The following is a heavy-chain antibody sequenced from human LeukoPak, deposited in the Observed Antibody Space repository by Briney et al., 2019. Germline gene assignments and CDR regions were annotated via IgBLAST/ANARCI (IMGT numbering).Heavy chain of an antibody. V-gene: IGHV3-53*05. D-gene: IGHD2-15*01. CDR1: GFTVSSNY. CDR2: IYSGGST. J-gene: IGHJ4*02. CDR3: ARDSLGYCSGGSCLH. Sequence: QPGGSLRLSCAASGFTVSSNYMSWVRQAPGKGLEWVSVIYSGGSTYYADSVKGRFTISRDNSKNTLYLQMNSLRAEDTAVYYCARDSLGYCSGGSCLHWGQGTLVTVPS.